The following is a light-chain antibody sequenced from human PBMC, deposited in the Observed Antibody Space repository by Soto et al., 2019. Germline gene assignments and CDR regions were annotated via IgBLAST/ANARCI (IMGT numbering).Light chain of an antibody. CDR3: RQYESYPLT. CDR2: DAS. CDR1: QNIGTW. Sequence: DIQMTQSPSTLSASVGDRVIITCRASQNIGTWLAWYQQKPGKAPKLLIYDASNLESGVPVRFSGSGSATEFTLTIGSLQPDDFATYFCRQYESYPLTFGRGTKVEIK. V-gene: IGKV1-5*01. J-gene: IGKJ4*01.